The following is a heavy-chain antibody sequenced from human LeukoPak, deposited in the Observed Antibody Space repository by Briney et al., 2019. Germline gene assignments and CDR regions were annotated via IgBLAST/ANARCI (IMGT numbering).Heavy chain of an antibody. J-gene: IGHJ4*02. CDR3: ARESAALGRSFGY. Sequence: GGSLRLSCAASGFIFSSYWMHRVRQAPGKGLVWVSRINPDGTGTTYADSVKGRSTISRDDAKNTVYLQLNSLRADDTAVYYCARESAALGRSFGYWGQGTLVTVSS. V-gene: IGHV3-74*01. D-gene: IGHD5-18*01. CDR1: GFIFSSYW. CDR2: INPDGTGT.